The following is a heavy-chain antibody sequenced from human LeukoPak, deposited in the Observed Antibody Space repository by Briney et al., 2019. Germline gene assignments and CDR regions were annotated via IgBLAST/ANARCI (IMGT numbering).Heavy chain of an antibody. CDR1: GYTFTSYD. D-gene: IGHD3-10*01. Sequence: ASVKVSCKASGYTFTSYDINWVRQATGQGLEWTGWMNPNSGNTGYAQKFQGRVTMTRNTSISTAYMELSSLRSEDTAVYYCASTVLEYYYGSGSYENDYWGQGTLVTVSS. J-gene: IGHJ4*02. CDR2: MNPNSGNT. V-gene: IGHV1-8*01. CDR3: ASTVLEYYYGSGSYENDY.